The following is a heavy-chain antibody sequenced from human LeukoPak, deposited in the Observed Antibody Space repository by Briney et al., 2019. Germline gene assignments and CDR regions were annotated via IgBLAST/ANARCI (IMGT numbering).Heavy chain of an antibody. CDR1: GGSVSSGSYY. D-gene: IGHD3-9*01. CDR2: IYYSGST. Sequence: PSETLSLTCTVSGGSVSSGSYYWSWIRQPPGKGLEWIGYIYYSGSTNYNPSLKSRVTISVDTSKNQFSLKLSSVTAADTAVYYCAREGRLRYFDWSPGWFDPWGQGTLVTVSS. J-gene: IGHJ5*02. V-gene: IGHV4-61*01. CDR3: AREGRLRYFDWSPGWFDP.